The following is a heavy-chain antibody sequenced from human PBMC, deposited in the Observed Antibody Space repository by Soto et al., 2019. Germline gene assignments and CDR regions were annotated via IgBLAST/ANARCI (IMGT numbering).Heavy chain of an antibody. CDR2: ISAYNGNT. V-gene: IGHV1-18*01. CDR1: GYTFTSYG. CDR3: ARLKSEDLAYCGGDCYSNDY. D-gene: IGHD2-21*02. Sequence: ASVKVSCKATGYTFTSYGISWVRQAPGQGLEWMGWISAYNGNTNYAQKLQGRVTMTTDTSTSTAYMELRSLRSDDTAVYYCARLKSEDLAYCGGDCYSNDYWGQGTLVTVSS. J-gene: IGHJ4*02.